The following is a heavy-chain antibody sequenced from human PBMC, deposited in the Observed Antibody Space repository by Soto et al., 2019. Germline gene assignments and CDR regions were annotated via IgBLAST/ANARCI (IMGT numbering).Heavy chain of an antibody. D-gene: IGHD1-26*01. CDR1: GYTFTSYG. CDR2: IRAYNGNT. CDR3: ARDGTSGSYYVSDHYYGMDV. V-gene: IGHV1-18*01. Sequence: QVQLVQSGAEVKKPGASVKVSCKASGYTFTSYGISWVRQAPGQGLEWMGWIRAYNGNTNYAQKLQGRVTMTTDTSTSTAYMELRSLRSDDTAVYYCARDGTSGSYYVSDHYYGMDVWGQGTTVTVSS. J-gene: IGHJ6*02.